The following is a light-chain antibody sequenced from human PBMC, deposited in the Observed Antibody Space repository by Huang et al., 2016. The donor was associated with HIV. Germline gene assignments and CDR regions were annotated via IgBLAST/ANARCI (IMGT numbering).Light chain of an antibody. CDR2: WAS. J-gene: IGKJ2*01. CDR3: QQYYSTLYT. Sequence: DIVMTQSPDSLAVSLGERATIHCKSSQRVLYSSNNKNYLAWYQQKPGQPPKLLMYWASTRESGVPDRFSGSGSGTDFTLTISSLQAEDVAVYYCQQYYSTLYTFGQGTKLEIK. CDR1: QRVLYSSNNKNY. V-gene: IGKV4-1*01.